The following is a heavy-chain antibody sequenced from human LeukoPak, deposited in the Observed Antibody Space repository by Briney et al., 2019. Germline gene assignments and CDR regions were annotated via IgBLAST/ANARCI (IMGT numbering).Heavy chain of an antibody. Sequence: GGSLRLSCAASGFTFSSYGMNWVRQAPGKGLEWVSSISSSSTYISYADSVKGRFTISRDDAKNSLYLQMNSLRGEDTAVYYCANWAGTTAGFSGPFDFWGQGTLVTVSS. V-gene: IGHV3-21*01. CDR1: GFTFSSYG. J-gene: IGHJ4*02. CDR3: ANWAGTTAGFSGPFDF. CDR2: ISSSSTYI. D-gene: IGHD6-25*01.